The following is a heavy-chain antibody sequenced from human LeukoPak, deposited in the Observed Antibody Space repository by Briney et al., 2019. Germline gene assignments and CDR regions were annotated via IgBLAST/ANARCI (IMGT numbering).Heavy chain of an antibody. Sequence: PSETLSLTCTVSGDSISPYYWGWVRQPPGKGLEWIGYIYYSGSTNYNPSLKSRVTISVDRSKNQCSLKLSSVTAADTALYYCTRVSVAGTMYWAQGTLVTVSS. CDR1: GDSISPYY. CDR3: TRVSVAGTMY. V-gene: IGHV4-59*12. D-gene: IGHD6-19*01. CDR2: IYYSGST. J-gene: IGHJ4*02.